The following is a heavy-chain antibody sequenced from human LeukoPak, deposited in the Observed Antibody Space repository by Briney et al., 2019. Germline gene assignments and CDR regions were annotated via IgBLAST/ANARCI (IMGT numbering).Heavy chain of an antibody. Sequence: GGSLRLSSAASGLTLSDARMSWVRQAPGKGLEWVGRIKSKTDGGTTDYAAPVKGRFTMSRDDSKNTLYLEMNSLKSEDTAVYYYTTYVCSGGSCYYFDNWGQGTLVTASS. V-gene: IGHV3-15*01. CDR2: IKSKTDGGTT. CDR3: TTYVCSGGSCYYFDN. D-gene: IGHD2-15*01. CDR1: GLTLSDAR. J-gene: IGHJ4*02.